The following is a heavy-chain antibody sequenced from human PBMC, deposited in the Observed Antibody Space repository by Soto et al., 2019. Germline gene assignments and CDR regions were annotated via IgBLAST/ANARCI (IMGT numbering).Heavy chain of an antibody. CDR2: IYYSGST. CDR1: GGSISSYY. Sequence: SETLSLTCTVSGGSISSYYWSWIRQPPGKGLEWIGYIYYSGSTNYNPSLKSRVTISVDTSKNQFSLKLSSVTAADTAVYYCARQETYCSSTSCYAGPRYYYYMDVWGKGTTVTVSS. J-gene: IGHJ6*03. D-gene: IGHD2-2*01. CDR3: ARQETYCSSTSCYAGPRYYYYMDV. V-gene: IGHV4-59*08.